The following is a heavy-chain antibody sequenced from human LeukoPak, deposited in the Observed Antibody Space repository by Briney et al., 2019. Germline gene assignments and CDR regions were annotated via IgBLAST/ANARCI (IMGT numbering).Heavy chain of an antibody. Sequence: GGSLRLSCAASGFTFSSYWMSWVRQAPGKGLEWAANIKEDGTHKYYVGSVRGRFTISRDNAKNSLYLQMNSLRAEDTAIYYCAREARGTRAAFDVWRQGTMVTVFS. V-gene: IGHV3-7*01. CDR1: GFTFSSYW. D-gene: IGHD2-8*01. CDR2: IKEDGTHK. J-gene: IGHJ3*01. CDR3: AREARGTRAAFDV.